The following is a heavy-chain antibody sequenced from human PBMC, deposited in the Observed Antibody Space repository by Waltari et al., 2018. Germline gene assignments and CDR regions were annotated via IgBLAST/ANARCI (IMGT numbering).Heavy chain of an antibody. D-gene: IGHD5-18*01. J-gene: IGHJ4*02. CDR3: ARGIQLWLYY. CDR1: GGTFSSHA. V-gene: IGHV1-69*15. Sequence: QVQLVQSGAAVKKPGSSVKVACKASGGTFSSHAIRWVRQAPGQGLEWIGRIIPIFGTANYAQKFQGRVTITADESTSTAYMELSSLRSEDTAVYYCARGIQLWLYYWGQGTLVTVSS. CDR2: IIPIFGTA.